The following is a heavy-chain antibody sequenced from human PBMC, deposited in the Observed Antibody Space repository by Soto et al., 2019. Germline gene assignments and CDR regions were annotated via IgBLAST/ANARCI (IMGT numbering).Heavy chain of an antibody. CDR1: GCGVSSADSK. CDR2: VYYTGST. J-gene: IGHJ4*02. V-gene: IGHV4-61*08. D-gene: IGHD2-2*01. CDR3: ARDRRDVHDGSGTRYFFDS. Sequence: SETLSLTCSVSGCGVSSADSKWSWIRQPPGKGLEWIGYVYYTGSTNYNPSLQSRVTMSLDTSKNQFSLRLTSVTAADTAVYYCARDRRDVHDGSGTRYFFDSWGQGALVTGSS.